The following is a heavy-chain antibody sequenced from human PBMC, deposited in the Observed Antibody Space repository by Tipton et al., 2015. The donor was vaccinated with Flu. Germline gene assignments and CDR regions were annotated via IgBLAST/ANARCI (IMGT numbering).Heavy chain of an antibody. Sequence: SLRLSCTASGFTFGAYAMSWVRQAPGKGLEWVGFIRSKAYGGTTEYAASVKGRFTISRDDSKSIAYLQMNSLKTEDTAVYYCTRDQVFGKYDILTGHGGYYYGMDVWGQGTTVTVSS. J-gene: IGHJ6*02. CDR3: TRDQVFGKYDILTGHGGYYYGMDV. V-gene: IGHV3-49*04. D-gene: IGHD3-9*01. CDR2: IRSKAYGGTT. CDR1: GFTFGAYA.